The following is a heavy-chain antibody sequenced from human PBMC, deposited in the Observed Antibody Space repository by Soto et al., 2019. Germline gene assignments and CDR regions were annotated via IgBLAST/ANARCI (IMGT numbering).Heavy chain of an antibody. J-gene: IGHJ3*02. CDR1: GGSISSYY. CDR2: IYYSGST. D-gene: IGHD3-22*01. CDR3: ASLTYYYDSSGYDVHAFDI. Sequence: SETLSLTCTVSGGSISSYYWSWIRQPPGKGLEWIGYIYYSGSTNYNPSLKSRVTISVDTSKNQFSLKLTSVTAADTAVYYCASLTYYYDSSGYDVHAFDIWGQGTMVTVSS. V-gene: IGHV4-59*01.